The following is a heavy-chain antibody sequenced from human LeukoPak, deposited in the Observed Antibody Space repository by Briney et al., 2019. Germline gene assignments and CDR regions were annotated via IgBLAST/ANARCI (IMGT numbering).Heavy chain of an antibody. D-gene: IGHD3-3*01. CDR1: GYTFTSYD. CDR2: MNPNSGNT. Sequence: ASVKVSCKASGYTFTSYDINWVRQATGQGLEWMGWMNPNSGNTGYAQKFKGRVTMTRNTSITTAYMKLSSLRSEDTAVYYCARASYDFWSGYYRRNDAIDIWGQGTMVTVSS. V-gene: IGHV1-8*01. CDR3: ARASYDFWSGYYRRNDAIDI. J-gene: IGHJ3*02.